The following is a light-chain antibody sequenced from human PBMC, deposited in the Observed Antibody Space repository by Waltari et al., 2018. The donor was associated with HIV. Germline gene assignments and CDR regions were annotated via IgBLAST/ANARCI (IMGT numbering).Light chain of an antibody. V-gene: IGLV1-47*01. CDR2: RNN. CDR1: TSNIGSND. Sequence: SVLTRPPSASGTPGQRVTISCSGSTSNIGSNDVFWYQHLPGAAPKLLIHRNNRRPSGVPDRFSGSTSGTSASLAISGLRSEDEADYYCVAWDDSLRGVVFGGGTKVAAL. CDR3: VAWDDSLRGVV. J-gene: IGLJ2*01.